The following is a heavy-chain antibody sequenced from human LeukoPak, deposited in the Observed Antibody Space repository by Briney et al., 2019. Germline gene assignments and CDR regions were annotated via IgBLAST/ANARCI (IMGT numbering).Heavy chain of an antibody. D-gene: IGHD6-19*01. J-gene: IGHJ4*02. CDR3: ARQYSSGWYVWYYFDY. CDR1: GGSISSYY. Sequence: SETLSLTCTVSGGSISSYYWSWIRKPPGKGLEWIGYIYYSGSTNYNPSLKSRVTISVDTSKNQFSLKLSSVTAADTAVYYCARQYSSGWYVWYYFDYWGQGTLVTVSS. CDR2: IYYSGST. V-gene: IGHV4-59*01.